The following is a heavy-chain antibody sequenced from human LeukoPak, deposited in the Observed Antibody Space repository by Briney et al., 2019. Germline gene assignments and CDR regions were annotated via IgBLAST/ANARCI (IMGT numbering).Heavy chain of an antibody. CDR2: ISAYNGNT. J-gene: IGHJ4*02. CDR1: GYTFTSYD. D-gene: IGHD3-22*01. CDR3: ARDSKDYYDSSGFDY. Sequence: ASVKVSCKASGYTFTSYDINWVRQATGQGPEWMGWISAYNGNTNYAQKLQGRVTMTTDTSTSTAYMELRSLRSDDTAVYYCARDSKDYYDSSGFDYWGQGTLVTVSS. V-gene: IGHV1-18*01.